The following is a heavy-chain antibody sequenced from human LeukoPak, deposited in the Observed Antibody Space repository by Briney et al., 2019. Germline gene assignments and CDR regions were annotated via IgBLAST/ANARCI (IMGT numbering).Heavy chain of an antibody. D-gene: IGHD3-3*01. CDR3: ARARSPIFGVVALYYFDY. J-gene: IGHJ4*02. V-gene: IGHV1-2*06. Sequence: GASVKVSCKASGYTFTGYYMHWVRQAPGQGLEGMGRINPNSGGTNYAQKFQGRVTMTRDTSISTAYMELSRLRSDDTAVYYCARARSPIFGVVALYYFDYWGQGTLVTVSS. CDR2: INPNSGGT. CDR1: GYTFTGYY.